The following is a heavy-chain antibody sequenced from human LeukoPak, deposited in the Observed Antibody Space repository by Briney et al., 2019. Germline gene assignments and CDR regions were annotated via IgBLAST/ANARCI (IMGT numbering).Heavy chain of an antibody. Sequence: SETLSLTCTVSGGSISSSSYYWGWIRQPPGKGLEWIGSIYYSGSTYYNPSLKSRVTISVDTSKNQFSLKLSSVTAADTAVYHCARERTKWVRLSFFDYWGQGTLVTVSS. CDR2: IYYSGST. CDR1: GGSISSSSYY. J-gene: IGHJ4*02. D-gene: IGHD5-12*01. V-gene: IGHV4-39*07. CDR3: ARERTKWVRLSFFDY.